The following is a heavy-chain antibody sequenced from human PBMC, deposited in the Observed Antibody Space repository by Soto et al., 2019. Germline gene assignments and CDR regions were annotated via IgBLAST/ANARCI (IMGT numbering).Heavy chain of an antibody. J-gene: IGHJ4*02. CDR1: GFTFSSYA. CDR2: ISGSGGST. CDR3: AKDPSGITMVSAFDY. Sequence: PGGSLRLSCAASGFTFSSYAMSWVRQAPGKGLEWVSAISGSGGSTYYADSVKGRFTISRDNSKNTLYLQMNSLRAEDTAVYYCAKDPSGITMVSAFDYWGQGTLVTVSS. D-gene: IGHD3-10*01. V-gene: IGHV3-23*01.